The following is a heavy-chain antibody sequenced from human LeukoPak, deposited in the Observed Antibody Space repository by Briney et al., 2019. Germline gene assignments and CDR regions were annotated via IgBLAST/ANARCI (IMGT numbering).Heavy chain of an antibody. D-gene: IGHD3-16*01. Sequence: SETLSLTCTVSGGSISSYYWRWLRQPPGKGREWVGYIYYSGSTNYNPSLKSRVTISVDTSKNQFSLKLSSVTAADTAVYYCARTYYDYVWGSPFDYWGQGTLVTVSS. CDR3: ARTYYDYVWGSPFDY. CDR2: IYYSGST. J-gene: IGHJ4*02. V-gene: IGHV4-59*01. CDR1: GGSISSYY.